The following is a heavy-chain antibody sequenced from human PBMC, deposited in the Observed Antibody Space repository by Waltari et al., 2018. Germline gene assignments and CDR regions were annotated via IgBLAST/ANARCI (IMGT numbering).Heavy chain of an antibody. V-gene: IGHV3-23*04. CDR2: ISGSGGST. CDR1: GFTFRSYA. D-gene: IGHD3-10*01. J-gene: IGHJ4*02. CDR3: AKSYYGSGPSGY. Sequence: EVQLVESGGGLVQPGGSLRLSCAASGFTFRSYAMSWVRPAPGKGLEWVAAISGSGGSTYYADSVKGRFTISRDNSKNTLYLQMNSLRAEDTAVYYCAKSYYGSGPSGYWGQGTLVTVSS.